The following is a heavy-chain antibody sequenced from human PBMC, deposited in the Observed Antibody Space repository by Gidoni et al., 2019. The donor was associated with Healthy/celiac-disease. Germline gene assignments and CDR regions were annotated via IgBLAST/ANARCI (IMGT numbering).Heavy chain of an antibody. D-gene: IGHD3-16*01. CDR2: IYHCVST. CDR3: ARLRGYYFDY. J-gene: IGHJ4*02. V-gene: IGHV4-38-2*02. Sequence: QVQLQESGPGLVKPSGTLSLTCTFSGYSISSGYSLGWRRQPPGKGLEWIGSIYHCVSTYYNTTLKRRVTISVDTSKNQFSLKLSSVTAADTAVYYCARLRGYYFDYWGQGTLVTVSS. CDR1: GYSISSGYS.